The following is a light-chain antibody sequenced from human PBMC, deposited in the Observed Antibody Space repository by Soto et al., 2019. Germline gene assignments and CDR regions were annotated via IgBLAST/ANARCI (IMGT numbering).Light chain of an antibody. J-gene: IGKJ1*01. Sequence: EIVMTQSPATLSVPPGERATLSCRASQSVSSNLAWYQQKPGQAPRLLIYGASSRATGIPDRFSGSGSGTDFTLTINRLEPEDFAVYYCQQYGSSPWTFGQGTKVDI. CDR2: GAS. CDR3: QQYGSSPWT. CDR1: QSVSSN. V-gene: IGKV3-20*01.